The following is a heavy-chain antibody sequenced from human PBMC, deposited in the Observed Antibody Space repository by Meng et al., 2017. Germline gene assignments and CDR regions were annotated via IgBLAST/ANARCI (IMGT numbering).Heavy chain of an antibody. CDR2: IIPIFGTA. V-gene: IGHV1-69*01. D-gene: IGHD7-27*01. CDR1: GGTFSSYA. J-gene: IGHJ4*02. CDR3: ASNDGTGDRTGGDY. Sequence: AEGKKRGSSGKVSCKASGGTFSSYAISWVRQAPGQGLEWMGGIIPIFGTANYAQKFQGRVTITADESTSTAYMELSSLRSEDTAVYYCASNDGTGDRTGGDYWGQGTLVTVSS.